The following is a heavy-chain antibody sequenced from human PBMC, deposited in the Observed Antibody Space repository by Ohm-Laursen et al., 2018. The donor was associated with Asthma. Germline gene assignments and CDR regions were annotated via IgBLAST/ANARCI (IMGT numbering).Heavy chain of an antibody. CDR2: IWYDGSNK. CDR1: GFTFSSYG. D-gene: IGHD6-13*01. V-gene: IGHV3-33*01. J-gene: IGHJ4*02. Sequence: SLRLSCTASGFTFSSYGMHWVRQAPGKGLEWVAVIWYDGSNKYYADSVRGRFTISRDNSKNTLYLQMNSLRAEDTAVYYCARDLFIAAAGYWGQGTLVTVSS. CDR3: ARDLFIAAAGY.